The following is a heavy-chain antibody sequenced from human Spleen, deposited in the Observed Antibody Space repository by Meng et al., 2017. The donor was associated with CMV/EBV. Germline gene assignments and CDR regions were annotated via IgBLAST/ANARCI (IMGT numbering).Heavy chain of an antibody. V-gene: IGHV4-59*06. CDR1: GDSVSSYY. Sequence: SETLSLTCTVSGDSVSSYYWSWIRQPPGKGLEWIGYIYYSGSTYYNPSLKSRLTISVDTSKNQFSLKLSSVTAADTAIYYCAKIPSPGAFDIWGQGTMVTVSS. CDR2: IYYSGST. CDR3: AKIPSPGAFDI. J-gene: IGHJ3*02.